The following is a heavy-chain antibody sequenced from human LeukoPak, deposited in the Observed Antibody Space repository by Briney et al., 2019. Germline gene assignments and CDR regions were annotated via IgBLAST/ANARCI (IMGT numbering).Heavy chain of an antibody. J-gene: IGHJ4*02. CDR2: INPSGGST. D-gene: IGHD3-22*01. CDR1: GYTFTSYY. V-gene: IGHV1-46*01. CDR3: ARVSGVGSCYYGIDY. Sequence: ASVKVSCKASGYTFTSYYMHWVRQAPGQGLEWMGIINPSGGSTSYAQKFQGRLTMTRDMSTSTVYMELSSLRSEDTAVYYCARVSGVGSCYYGIDYWGQGTLVTVSS.